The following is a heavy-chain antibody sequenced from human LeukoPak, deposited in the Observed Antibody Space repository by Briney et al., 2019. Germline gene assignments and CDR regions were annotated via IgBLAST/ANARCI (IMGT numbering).Heavy chain of an antibody. J-gene: IGHJ4*02. CDR3: ARGDGYNSNPDY. D-gene: IGHD5-24*01. CDR1: GGSISSGGYS. CDR2: IYYSGST. V-gene: IGHV4-31*03. Sequence: SETLSLTCTVAGGSISSGGYSWSWIRQHPGRGLEWIGYIYYSGSTYYNPSLKSRVTISVDTSKNQFSLKLSSVTAADTAVYYCARGDGYNSNPDYWGQGTLVTVSS.